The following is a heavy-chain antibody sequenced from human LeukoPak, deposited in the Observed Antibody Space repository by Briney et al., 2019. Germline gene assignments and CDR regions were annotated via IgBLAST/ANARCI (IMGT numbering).Heavy chain of an antibody. CDR2: IYHSGST. J-gene: IGHJ4*02. Sequence: SQTLSLTCAVSGGSISSGGYSWSWIRQPPGKGLEWIGYIYHSGSTYYNPSLKSRVTISVDRPKNQFSLKLSSVTAADTAVYYCARGAVVTAGDYFDYWGQGTLVTVSS. CDR3: ARGAVVTAGDYFDY. V-gene: IGHV4-30-2*01. CDR1: GGSISSGGYS. D-gene: IGHD2-21*02.